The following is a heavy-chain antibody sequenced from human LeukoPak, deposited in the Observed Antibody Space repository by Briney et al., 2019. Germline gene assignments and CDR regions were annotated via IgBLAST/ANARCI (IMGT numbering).Heavy chain of an antibody. CDR2: INGDGSRT. Sequence: GGSLRLSCAASGFTFSSYWMYWVRQAPGKGLVWVSRINGDGSRTNYADSVKGRFTISRDYAKNALYLQMNSLRVEDTAVYYCARGAFRGGFDYWGQGTLVTVSS. CDR3: ARGAFRGGFDY. CDR1: GFTFSSYW. V-gene: IGHV3-74*01. D-gene: IGHD2/OR15-2a*01. J-gene: IGHJ4*02.